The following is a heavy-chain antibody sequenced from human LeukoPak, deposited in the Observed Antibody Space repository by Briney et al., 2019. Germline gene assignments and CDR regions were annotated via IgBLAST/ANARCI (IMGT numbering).Heavy chain of an antibody. Sequence: SETLSLTCAVSGYSISSGYFWGWVRQPPGKGLEWIGTMYHSGSSYHNPSLKSQVTISVDTSKNQFSLKLSSVTAADTAVYYCARHGFWSGYNYVLDYWGQGTLVTVSS. J-gene: IGHJ4*02. CDR2: MYHSGSS. D-gene: IGHD3-3*01. CDR3: ARHGFWSGYNYVLDY. V-gene: IGHV4-38-2*01. CDR1: GYSISSGYF.